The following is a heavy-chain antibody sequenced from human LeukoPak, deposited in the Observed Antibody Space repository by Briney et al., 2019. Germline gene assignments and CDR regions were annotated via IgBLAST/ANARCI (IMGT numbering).Heavy chain of an antibody. Sequence: GESLKIYCKGSGYSFTTYWIGWERQMPGKGLEWMGIIYPGDSDSRYNPSFQGQVTISADKSINAAYLQWSSLKASDTAMYYCARGITGTPNYFDYWGQGTPVTVSS. V-gene: IGHV5-51*01. CDR1: GYSFTTYW. D-gene: IGHD1-20*01. CDR2: IYPGDSDS. J-gene: IGHJ4*02. CDR3: ARGITGTPNYFDY.